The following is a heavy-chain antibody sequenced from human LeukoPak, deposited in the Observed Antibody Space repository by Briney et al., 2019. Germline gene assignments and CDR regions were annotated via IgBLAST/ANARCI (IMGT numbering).Heavy chain of an antibody. CDR1: GGYISSNSYY. D-gene: IGHD6-25*01. V-gene: IGHV4-39*01. CDR3: ARRGLAAASREDY. CDR2: IYHSGST. Sequence: SETLSLTCTVSGGYISSNSYYWGWIRQPPGKGLEWIGSIYHSGSTYYNPSLKSRVTISVDTSKNQFSLKLSSVAAADTAVYYCARRGLAAASREDYWGQGTLVTVSS. J-gene: IGHJ4*02.